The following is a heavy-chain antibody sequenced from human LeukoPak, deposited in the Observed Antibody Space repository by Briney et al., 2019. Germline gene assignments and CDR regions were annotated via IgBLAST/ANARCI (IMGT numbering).Heavy chain of an antibody. CDR3: ARGYMVRGIIIPF. D-gene: IGHD3-10*01. CDR1: GFTFSSYW. V-gene: IGHV3-7*01. J-gene: IGHJ4*02. Sequence: GGSLRLSCAASGFTFSSYWMSWVRQAPGKGLEWVANIKQDGSEKYYVDSVKGRFTISRDNAKNSLYLQMNSLRAEDTAVYYCARGYMVRGIIIPFWGQGTLVTVSS. CDR2: IKQDGSEK.